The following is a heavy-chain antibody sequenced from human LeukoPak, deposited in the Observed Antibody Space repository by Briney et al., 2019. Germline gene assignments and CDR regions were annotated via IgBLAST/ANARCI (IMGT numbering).Heavy chain of an antibody. CDR2: IYYGENT. Sequence: PETLSLTCTVPAGSPSSDYGSWVRQPPLKVLECGVYIYYGENTNYNPSLTSRLTKSVDGYKNQFSLKLSSVTATDTAVYYCASLTTVTQGYFDSWGQGTLVTVSS. J-gene: IGHJ4*02. CDR3: ASLTTVTQGYFDS. V-gene: IGHV4-59*08. CDR1: AGSPSSDY. D-gene: IGHD4-17*01.